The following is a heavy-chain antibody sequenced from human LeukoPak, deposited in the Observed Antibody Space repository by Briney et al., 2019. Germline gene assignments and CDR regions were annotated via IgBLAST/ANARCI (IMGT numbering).Heavy chain of an antibody. CDR1: GFTLSSYW. V-gene: IGHV3-7*01. CDR3: ARDRRRIAAAGTEVEDAFDI. J-gene: IGHJ3*02. CDR2: IKQDGSEK. Sequence: GGSLRLSCAASGFTLSSYWMSWVRQAPGKGREWLANIKQDGSEKYYVDSVKGRFTISRDNAKNSLYLQMNSQRAEDTAVYYCARDRRRIAAAGTEVEDAFDIWGQGTMVTVSS. D-gene: IGHD6-13*01.